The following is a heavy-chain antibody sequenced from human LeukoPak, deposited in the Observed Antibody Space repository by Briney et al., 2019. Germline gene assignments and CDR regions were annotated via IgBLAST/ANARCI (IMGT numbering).Heavy chain of an antibody. J-gene: IGHJ6*02. D-gene: IGHD2-2*03. CDR3: ARDVGLGHCSSTSCPGDGMDV. CDR1: GGSISSSHW. CDR2: IYHSGST. V-gene: IGHV4-4*02. Sequence: SETLSLTCAVSGGSISSSHWWSWVRQPPGKGLEWIGEIYHSGSTNYNPSLKSRVTISVDKSKNQFSLKLSSVTAADTAVYYCARDVGLGHCSSTSCPGDGMDVWGQGTTVTVSS.